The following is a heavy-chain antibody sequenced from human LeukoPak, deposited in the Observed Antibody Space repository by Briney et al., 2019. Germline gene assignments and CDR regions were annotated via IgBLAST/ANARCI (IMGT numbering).Heavy chain of an antibody. CDR3: VKFRGATDHYYYYMDV. Sequence: GGSLTLSCAASGFSFSDHYMSWIRQAPGKGLEWVSAISDSGGYTYSADSVKGRFTISRDNSKNTVYLQMNSLRVEDTAVYYCVKFRGATDHYYYYMDVWGKGTTVTVSS. CDR2: ISDSGGYT. V-gene: IGHV3-23*01. J-gene: IGHJ6*03. CDR1: GFSFSDHY. D-gene: IGHD1-26*01.